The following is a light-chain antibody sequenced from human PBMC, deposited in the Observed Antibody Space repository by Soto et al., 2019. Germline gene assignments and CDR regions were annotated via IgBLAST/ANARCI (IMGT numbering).Light chain of an antibody. CDR2: CNR. CDR3: PAYVYSLTASV. V-gene: IGLV1-40*01. CDR1: SSNLGAGYD. Sequence: QLVLTQPPSVSGAQGQRVTISCAGNSSNLGAGYDVPWYQQLPGAAPKLVIFCNRNRPSGVPERFSGSKSGTAASLAITGLQVEDEADYSCPAYVYSLTASVFGGGTNVTVL. J-gene: IGLJ3*02.